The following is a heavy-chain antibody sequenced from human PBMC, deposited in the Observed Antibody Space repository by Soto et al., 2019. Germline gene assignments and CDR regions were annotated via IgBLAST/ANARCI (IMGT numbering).Heavy chain of an antibody. CDR1: ESTVSRDW. CDR2: INQDGSEK. CDR3: SGGVGDAF. Sequence: EVHLVESGGGLVQTGGSLRLSCAIFESTVSRDWMNWVRQAPGKGLEWVAHINQDGSEKYYVDSVKGRFTISRDNAKKSPYLQMTSLRPADTAMYYGSGGVGDAFWGQGTLVTVSS. D-gene: IGHD1-26*01. J-gene: IGHJ4*02. V-gene: IGHV3-7*04.